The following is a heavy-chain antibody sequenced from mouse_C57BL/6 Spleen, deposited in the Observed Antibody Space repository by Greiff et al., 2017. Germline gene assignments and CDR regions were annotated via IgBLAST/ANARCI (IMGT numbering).Heavy chain of an antibody. V-gene: IGHV3-8*01. Sequence: EVKLMESGPGLAKPSQTLSLTCSVTGYSITRDYWNWIRKFPGNKLEYMGYISYSGSTYYNPSLKSRISITRDTSKNQYYLQLNSVTTEDTATYYCARYEDGNYDWYFDVWGTGTTVTVSS. CDR1: GYSITRDY. CDR2: ISYSGST. D-gene: IGHD2-1*01. J-gene: IGHJ1*03. CDR3: ARYEDGNYDWYFDV.